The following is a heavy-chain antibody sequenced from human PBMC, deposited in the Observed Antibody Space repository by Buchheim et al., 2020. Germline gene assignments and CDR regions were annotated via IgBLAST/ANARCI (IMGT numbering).Heavy chain of an antibody. CDR1: GYTFTGYY. Sequence: QVQLVQSGAEVKKPGASVKVSCKASGYTFTGYYMHWVRQAPGQGLEWMGWINPNSGGPNYAQKFQGRVTMTRDTSISPASMELSRLRSDDTAVYYCAREPGNRKAAGVGGRFDPWGQGTL. V-gene: IGHV1-2*02. J-gene: IGHJ5*02. CDR2: INPNSGGP. D-gene: IGHD6-13*01. CDR3: AREPGNRKAAGVGGRFDP.